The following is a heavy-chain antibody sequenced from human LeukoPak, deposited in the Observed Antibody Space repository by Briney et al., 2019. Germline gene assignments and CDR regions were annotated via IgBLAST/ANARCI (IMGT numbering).Heavy chain of an antibody. CDR1: GFTFSNHG. D-gene: IGHD5-24*01. V-gene: IGHV3-30*03. CDR3: AREKLDGYNAFDI. CDR2: VSNDGGNK. J-gene: IGHJ3*02. Sequence: PGGSLRLSCAASGFTFSNHGMHWARQAPGKGLEWVAVVSNDGGNKYYADSVKGRFTISRDNSKNTLFLQMNSLRAEDTAVYYCAREKLDGYNAFDIWGQGTMVTVSS.